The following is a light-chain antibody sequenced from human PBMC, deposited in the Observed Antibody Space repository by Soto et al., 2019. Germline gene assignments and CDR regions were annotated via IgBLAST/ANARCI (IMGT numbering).Light chain of an antibody. V-gene: IGLV2-14*01. CDR3: SSYTSSSTLVV. CDR2: EVS. CDR1: SSDVGGYNY. J-gene: IGLJ2*01. Sequence: QSVLTQPASVSGSPGQSITISCTGTSSDVGGYNYVSWHQHHPGKAPKLMIFEVSNRPSGVSNRFSGSKSGNTASLTISGLQAEDEADYYCSSYTSSSTLVVFGGGTKLTVL.